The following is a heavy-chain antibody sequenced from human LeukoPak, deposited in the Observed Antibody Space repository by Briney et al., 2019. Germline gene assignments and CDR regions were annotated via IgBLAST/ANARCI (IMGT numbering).Heavy chain of an antibody. CDR1: GGXISSGGYY. CDR3: ASGGSATYWFDP. V-gene: IGHV4-31*03. CDR2: IDYSGST. D-gene: IGHD2-15*01. J-gene: IGHJ5*02. Sequence: SETLSLTCTVSGGXISSGGYYWSWIRQHPGKGLGWIGYIDYSGSTYYNPSLKSRVTISVDTSKNQFSLKLSSVTAADTDVYYCASGGSATYWFDPWGQGTLVTVSS.